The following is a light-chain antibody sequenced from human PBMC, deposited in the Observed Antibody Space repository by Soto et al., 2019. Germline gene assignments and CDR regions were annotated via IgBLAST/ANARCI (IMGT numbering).Light chain of an antibody. Sequence: EIVLTQSPATLSSSPGETATLSCRASQYVGTRLAWYQHKPGQAPRLLIYYTSNRATGIPARFSGSGSGTDFTLTINSLEPEDFAVYYCQQRSNWPPITFGQGTRLEIK. CDR1: QYVGTR. V-gene: IGKV3-11*01. CDR3: QQRSNWPPIT. J-gene: IGKJ5*01. CDR2: YTS.